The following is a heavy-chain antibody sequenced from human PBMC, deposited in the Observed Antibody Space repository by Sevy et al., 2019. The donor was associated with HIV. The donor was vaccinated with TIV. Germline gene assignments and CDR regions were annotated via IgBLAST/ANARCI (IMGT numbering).Heavy chain of an antibody. Sequence: GGSLRLSCAASGFSVSSNYMSWVRQAPRKGLEWVSLIYSSGRTYYGDSVKGRFTISRDDSKNTLYLQMNSVRAEDTALYYCTRVHSGGYPFDYWGQGSLVTVSS. J-gene: IGHJ4*02. V-gene: IGHV3-53*01. CDR1: GFSVSSNY. CDR2: IYSSGRT. CDR3: TRVHSGGYPFDY. D-gene: IGHD3-22*01.